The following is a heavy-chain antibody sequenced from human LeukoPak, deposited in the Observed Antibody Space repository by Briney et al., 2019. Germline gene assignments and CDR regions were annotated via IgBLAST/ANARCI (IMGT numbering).Heavy chain of an antibody. CDR3: ARSRHVDTAMAAYD. D-gene: IGHD5-18*01. J-gene: IGHJ4*02. V-gene: IGHV5-51*01. CDR1: GYSFSSYS. CDR2: IYAGHSET. Sequence: GESLKISCKGSGYSFSSYSIGWVRQTPGKGLEWMGIIYAGHSETAYSPSFQGQVIISADKSISTAYLQWSSLKASDTAMYYCARSRHVDTAMAAYDWGQGTLVTVSS.